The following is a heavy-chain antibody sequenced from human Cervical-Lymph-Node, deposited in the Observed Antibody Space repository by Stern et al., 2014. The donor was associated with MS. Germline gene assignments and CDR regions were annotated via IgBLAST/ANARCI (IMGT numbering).Heavy chain of an antibody. CDR2: INPSGNT. CDR3: ARAPPYGGYVGFDY. J-gene: IGHJ4*02. D-gene: IGHD5-12*01. CDR1: GGTFSGYY. V-gene: IGHV4-34*01. Sequence: QVQLQQWGAGLLKPSETLSLTCAVYGGTFSGYYWSWIRQPPGKGLEWIGEINPSGNTHHNPSHKRQITISIDKSNNNIYSKISPVTAADTAVYYCARAPPYGGYVGFDYWGQGTLVTVSS.